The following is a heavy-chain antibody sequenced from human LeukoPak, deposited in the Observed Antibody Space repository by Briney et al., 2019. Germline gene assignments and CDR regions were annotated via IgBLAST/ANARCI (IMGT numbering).Heavy chain of an antibody. Sequence: KTSETLSLTCTVSGGSISSYYWSWIRQPPGKGLEWIGYIYYSGSTKYNPSLKSRVTISVDTSKNQFSLKLSSVTAADTAVYYCARYRGETTVSSLDWFDPWGQGTLVTVSS. CDR3: ARYRGETTVSSLDWFDP. D-gene: IGHD4-11*01. V-gene: IGHV4-59*01. CDR2: IYYSGST. CDR1: GGSISSYY. J-gene: IGHJ5*02.